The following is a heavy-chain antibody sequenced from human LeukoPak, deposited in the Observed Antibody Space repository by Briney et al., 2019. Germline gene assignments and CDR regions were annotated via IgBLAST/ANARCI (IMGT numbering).Heavy chain of an antibody. CDR3: ARDHRYAFNN. V-gene: IGHV3-48*04. J-gene: IGHJ4*02. D-gene: IGHD5-12*01. CDR1: GFTFSDYS. CDR2: VGISSGNT. Sequence: GGSLRLSCAASGFTFSDYSMNWVRQAPGKGLEWISYVGISSGNTKYADSVKGRFTISGDSAKNSVFLQMNSLRVEDTAVYYCARDHRYAFNNWGQGTLVTVSS.